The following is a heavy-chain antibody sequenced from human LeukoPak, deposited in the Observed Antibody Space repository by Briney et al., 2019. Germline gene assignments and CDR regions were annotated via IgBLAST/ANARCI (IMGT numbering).Heavy chain of an antibody. CDR1: GYSISSGYY. CDR3: ARSPPVRGLPNWYFDL. D-gene: IGHD1-26*01. Sequence: SETLSLTCAVSGYSISSGYYWGWIRQSPGEGLEWIGSIYRSGSTYYTPSLKSRVTISVDTSKNQFSLKLSSVTATDTAVYYCARSPPVRGLPNWYFDLWGRGTLVTVSS. CDR2: IYRSGST. V-gene: IGHV4-38-2*01. J-gene: IGHJ2*01.